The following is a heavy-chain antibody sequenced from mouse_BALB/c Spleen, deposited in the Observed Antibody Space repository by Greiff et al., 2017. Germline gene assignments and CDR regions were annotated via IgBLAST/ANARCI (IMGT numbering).Heavy chain of an antibody. V-gene: IGHV1-53*01. D-gene: IGHD3-1*01. CDR2: INPSNGGT. CDR1: GYTFTSYY. J-gene: IGHJ4*01. CDR3: ARKGAYSGY. Sequence: VQLQQSGAELVKPGASVKLSCKASGYTFTSYYMYWVKQRPGQGLEWIGEINPSNGGTNFNEKFKSKATLTIDTSSSTAYMQLSSLTSEDSAVYFCARKGAYSGYWGQGTSVTVSS.